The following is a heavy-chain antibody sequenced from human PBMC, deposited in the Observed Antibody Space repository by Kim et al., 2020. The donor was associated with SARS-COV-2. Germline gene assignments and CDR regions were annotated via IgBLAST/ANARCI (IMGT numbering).Heavy chain of an antibody. V-gene: IGHV4-39*07. D-gene: IGHD3-9*01. J-gene: IGHJ3*02. Sequence: SETLSLTCTVSGGSISSSSYYWGWIRQPQGKGLEWIGSIYYSGNTYYNPSLKSRVTIAVDTSQNHFSLKLITVTAADTALYDCARDMTGCIW. CDR3: ARDMTGCI. CDR2: IYYSGNT. CDR1: GGSISSSSYY.